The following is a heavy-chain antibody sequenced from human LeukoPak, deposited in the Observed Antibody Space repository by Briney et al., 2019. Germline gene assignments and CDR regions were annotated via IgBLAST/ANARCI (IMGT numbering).Heavy chain of an antibody. CDR1: GFTFSSYA. V-gene: IGHV3-23*01. Sequence: PGGSLRLSCAASGFTFSSYAMSWVRQAPGKGLEWVSTITGGGGSTYYADSVKGRFTISRDSSKNTLYLQMNSLRAEDTAVYYCARDPATSTVTTLGYWGQGTLVTVSS. CDR2: ITGGGGST. D-gene: IGHD4-11*01. CDR3: ARDPATSTVTTLGY. J-gene: IGHJ4*02.